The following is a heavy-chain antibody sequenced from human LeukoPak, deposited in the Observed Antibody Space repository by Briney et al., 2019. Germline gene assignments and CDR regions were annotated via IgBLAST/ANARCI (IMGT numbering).Heavy chain of an antibody. V-gene: IGHV3-23*01. D-gene: IGHD5-18*01. CDR1: GFTFSNYA. CDR3: ARDPHTAMVPYYFDY. CDR2: ISGSGDTT. Sequence: GALRLSCAASGFTFSNYAMSWVRQAPGKGPEWVSGISGSGDTTYYADSVKGRFTISRDNSKNTLYLQMNSLRAEDTAVYYCARDPHTAMVPYYFDYWGQGTLVTVSS. J-gene: IGHJ4*02.